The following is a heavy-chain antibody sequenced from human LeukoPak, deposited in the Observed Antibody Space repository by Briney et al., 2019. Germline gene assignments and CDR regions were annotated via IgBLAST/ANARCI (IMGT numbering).Heavy chain of an antibody. V-gene: IGHV3-48*03. CDR2: ISSSGSTI. CDR3: AREIGDYYDSSGFNY. J-gene: IGHJ4*02. D-gene: IGHD3-22*01. CDR1: GFTFSSYE. Sequence: GGSLRLSCAASGFTFSSYEMNWVRQAPGKGLEWVSYISSSGSTIYYADSVKGRFTISRDNAKNSLYLQMNSLRAEDTAVYYCAREIGDYYDSSGFNYWGQGTRVTVSS.